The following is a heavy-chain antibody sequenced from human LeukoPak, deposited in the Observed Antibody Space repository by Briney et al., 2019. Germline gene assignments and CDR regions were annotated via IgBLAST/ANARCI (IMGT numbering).Heavy chain of an antibody. CDR1: GGTFSSYA. V-gene: IGHV1-69*04. CDR3: ARASRAAGGARYNFDY. Sequence: SVKVSCKASGGTFSSYAISWVRQAPGQGLEWMGRIIPILGIANYAQKFQGRVTITADKSTSTAYMELSSLRSEDTAVYYCARASRAAGGARYNFDYWGQGTLVTVSS. D-gene: IGHD6-13*01. CDR2: IIPILGIA. J-gene: IGHJ4*02.